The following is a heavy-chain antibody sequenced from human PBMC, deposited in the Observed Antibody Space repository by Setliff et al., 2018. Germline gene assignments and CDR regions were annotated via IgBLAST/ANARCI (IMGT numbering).Heavy chain of an antibody. D-gene: IGHD7-27*01. CDR3: ASIDWGENFYNMDV. Sequence: GSLRLSCAASGFTFSKYWMYWVRQVPGKGLVWVSRINGDGTITNYADSVKGRFTIPRDNAKNTLYLQMNSPRGEDTAVYFCASIDWGENFYNMDVWGKGTTVTVSS. CDR1: GFTFSKYW. V-gene: IGHV3-74*01. CDR2: INGDGTIT. J-gene: IGHJ6*03.